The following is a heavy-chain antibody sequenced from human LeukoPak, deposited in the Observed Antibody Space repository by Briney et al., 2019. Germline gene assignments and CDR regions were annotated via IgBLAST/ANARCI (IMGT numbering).Heavy chain of an antibody. CDR1: GYTFRDDY. CDR3: APTAAAYTSNWNV. V-gene: IGHV1-2*02. Sequence: GASVKVSCKASGYTFRDDYMHWMRQAPGQGLEWMGWINPNSGFTKYAQKFQGRVTMTRDTSISTAYLELRRLTFDDTAVYYCAPTAAAYTSNWNVWGAGTLVTVSS. CDR2: INPNSGFT. J-gene: IGHJ4*02. D-gene: IGHD1-1*01.